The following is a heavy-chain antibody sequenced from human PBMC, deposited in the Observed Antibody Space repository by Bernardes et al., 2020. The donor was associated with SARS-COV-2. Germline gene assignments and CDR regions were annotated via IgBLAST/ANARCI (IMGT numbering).Heavy chain of an antibody. CDR3: ARDFGVFKGSGHYYSDAFDI. Sequence: GGSLRLSCAASGFTFSSYWMHWVRQAPGKGLVWVSRINSDGSTTTYADSVKGRFTISRDNAENTLYLQMNNLGAEDTAVYYCARDFGVFKGSGHYYSDAFDIWGQGTMVTVSS. CDR2: INSDGSTT. D-gene: IGHD3-22*01. V-gene: IGHV3-74*03. CDR1: GFTFSSYW. J-gene: IGHJ3*02.